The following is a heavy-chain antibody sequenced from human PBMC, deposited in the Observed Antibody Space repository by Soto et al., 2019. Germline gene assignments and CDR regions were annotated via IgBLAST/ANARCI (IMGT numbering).Heavy chain of an antibody. CDR3: ASTPTMLRGMFDY. J-gene: IGHJ4*02. V-gene: IGHV3-33*01. D-gene: IGHD3-10*01. CDR2: IWYDGNIK. CDR1: GFTFSSYG. Sequence: QVQLVESGGGVVQPGRSLRLSCAASGFTFSSYGMHWVRQAPGKGLEWVAGIWYDGNIKYYAASVKGRFTISRDNSKNTLYLQMTSLRAEDTAVYYCASTPTMLRGMFDYWGQGTLVTVSS.